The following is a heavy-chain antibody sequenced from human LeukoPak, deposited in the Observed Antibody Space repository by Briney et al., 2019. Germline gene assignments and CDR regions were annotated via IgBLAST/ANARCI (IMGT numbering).Heavy chain of an antibody. Sequence: GGSLRLSCAASGFNFSSYSMNWVRQAPGKGLEWVSYISTSSRTIYYADSVKGRFTISRDNAKNSLYLQMNSLRAEDTAVYYCARDLYWDLYYFDYWGQGTLVTVSS. CDR3: ARDLYWDLYYFDY. V-gene: IGHV3-48*01. D-gene: IGHD1-26*01. CDR1: GFNFSSYS. CDR2: ISTSSRTI. J-gene: IGHJ4*02.